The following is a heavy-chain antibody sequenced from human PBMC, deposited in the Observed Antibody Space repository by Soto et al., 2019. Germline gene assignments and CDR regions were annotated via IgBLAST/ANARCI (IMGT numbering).Heavy chain of an antibody. CDR3: ATDQHGSYYPYYYCMAV. V-gene: IGHV3-30*03. CDR1: GFTFSSYG. D-gene: IGHD1-26*01. Sequence: PGGSLRLSCAASGFTFSSYGMHCVRQAPGKGLEWVAVISYDGSNKYYADSVKGRFTISRDNSKNTLYLQMDSLKPEDTAVYYCATDQHGSYYPYYYCMAVWGQGTTVTV. J-gene: IGHJ6*02. CDR2: ISYDGSNK.